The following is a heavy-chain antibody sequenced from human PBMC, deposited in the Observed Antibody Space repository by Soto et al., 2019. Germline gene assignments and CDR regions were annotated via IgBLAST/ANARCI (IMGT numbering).Heavy chain of an antibody. CDR1: GFTFSSYS. CDR2: ISSSSGTI. V-gene: IGHV3-48*02. CDR3: ARPFDSSGWYIGLF. J-gene: IGHJ3*01. Sequence: GGSLRLSCAASGFTFSSYSVNWVRQAPGKGLEWVSCISSSSGTIYYADSVKGRFTISRDNAKNSLFLQMNSLRDEDTAVYYWARPFDSSGWYIGLFWGQGTMVTVSS. D-gene: IGHD6-19*01.